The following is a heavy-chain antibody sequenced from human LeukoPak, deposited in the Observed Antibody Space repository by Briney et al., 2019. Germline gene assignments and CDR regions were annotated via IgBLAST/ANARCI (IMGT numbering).Heavy chain of an antibody. CDR3: ARERERRNDFWSGYHNWFDP. V-gene: IGHV4-30-4*01. Sequence: SETLSLTCTVSGGSISSGDYYWSWIRQPPGKGLEWIGYIYYSGSTYYNPSLKSRDTISVDTSKNQFSLKLSSVTAADTAVYYCARERERRNDFWSGYHNWFDPWGQGTLVTVSS. J-gene: IGHJ5*02. CDR1: GGSISSGDYY. CDR2: IYYSGST. D-gene: IGHD3-3*01.